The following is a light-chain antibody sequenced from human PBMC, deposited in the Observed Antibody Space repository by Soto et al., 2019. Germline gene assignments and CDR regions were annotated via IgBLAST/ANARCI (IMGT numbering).Light chain of an antibody. J-gene: IGKJ3*01. CDR1: QSVSSNF. CDR3: QERNRWPLGT. V-gene: IGKV3D-20*02. Sequence: IVLTQSPCTLSLSPGARATLSCRAIQSVSSNFLAWYQEKPGQAPRLLIYGASSRATGIPDRFSGSGSGTDFTLTISRLEPEDFAVYYCQERNRWPLGTFAAGTNVDIK. CDR2: GAS.